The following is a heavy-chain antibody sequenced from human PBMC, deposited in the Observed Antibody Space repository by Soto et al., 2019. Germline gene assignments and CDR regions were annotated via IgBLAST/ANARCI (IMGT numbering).Heavy chain of an antibody. D-gene: IGHD2-2*01. Sequence: PPETLSLTCTASGYSITNYYWTCLRQPLAMGLERSGCVHYTGTTNYNPSLQGRLTIFADTSQHEFSLKLPPVTAADTAVYYCATPRIAVVPAAFPVHSYHGVDVWGLGTTVTVS. CDR3: ATPRIAVVPAAFPVHSYHGVDV. V-gene: IGHV4-59*01. J-gene: IGHJ6*02. CDR1: GYSITNYY. CDR2: VHYTGTT.